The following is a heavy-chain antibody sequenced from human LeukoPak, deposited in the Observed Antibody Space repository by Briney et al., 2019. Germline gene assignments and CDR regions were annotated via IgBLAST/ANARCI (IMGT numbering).Heavy chain of an antibody. CDR1: GYTFTIYA. CDR3: ARSYGDEDFDY. J-gene: IGHJ4*02. CDR2: INTNTGNP. D-gene: IGHD4-17*01. Sequence: ASVNVSCTASGYTFTIYAMNWVRQAPGQGLEWMGWINTNTGNPTYAQGFTGRFVFSLDTSVSTAYLQISSLKAEDTAVYYCARSYGDEDFDYWGQGTLVTVSS. V-gene: IGHV7-4-1*02.